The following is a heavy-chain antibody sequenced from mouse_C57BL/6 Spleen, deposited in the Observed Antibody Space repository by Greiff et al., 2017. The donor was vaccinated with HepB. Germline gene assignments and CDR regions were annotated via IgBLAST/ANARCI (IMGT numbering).Heavy chain of an antibody. CDR3: ARGGYYGYFDV. V-gene: IGHV1-85*01. J-gene: IGHJ1*03. D-gene: IGHD2-2*01. CDR2: IYPRDGST. CDR1: GYTFTSYD. Sequence: QVQLQQSGPELVKPGASVKLSCKASGYTFTSYDINWVQQRPGQGLEWIGWIYPRDGSTKYNEKVKGKATLTVDTSSSTAYMGLHSLTSEDSAVSFCARGGYYGYFDVWGTGTTVTVSS.